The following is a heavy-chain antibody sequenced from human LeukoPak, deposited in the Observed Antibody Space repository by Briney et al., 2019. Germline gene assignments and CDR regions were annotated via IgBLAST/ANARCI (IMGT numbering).Heavy chain of an antibody. V-gene: IGHV4-34*01. CDR1: GGSFSGYY. J-gene: IGHJ3*02. CDR3: ARDRRRQWLVRTAFDI. CDR2: INHSGST. D-gene: IGHD6-19*01. Sequence: SETLSLTCAVYGGSFSGYYWSWIRQPPGKGLEWIGEINHSGSTNYNPSLKSRVTISVDTSKNQFSLKLSSVTAADTAVYYCARDRRRQWLVRTAFDIWGQGTMVTVSS.